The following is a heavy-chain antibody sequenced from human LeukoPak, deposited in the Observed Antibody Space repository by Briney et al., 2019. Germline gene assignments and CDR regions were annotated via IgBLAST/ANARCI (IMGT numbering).Heavy chain of an antibody. CDR3: AAVRGGGRAFDI. D-gene: IGHD3-16*01. J-gene: IGHJ3*02. CDR1: GFTFTSSA. V-gene: IGHV1-58*01. Sequence: GASVKVSCKASGFTFTSSAVQWVRQARGQRLGWIGWIVVGSGNTNYAQKFQERVTITRDMSTSTAYMELSSLRSEDTAVYYCAAVRGGGRAFDIWGQGTMVTVSS. CDR2: IVVGSGNT.